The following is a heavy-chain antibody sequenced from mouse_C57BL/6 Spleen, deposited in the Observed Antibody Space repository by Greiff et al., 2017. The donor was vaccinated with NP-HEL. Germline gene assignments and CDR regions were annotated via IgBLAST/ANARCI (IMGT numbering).Heavy chain of an antibody. J-gene: IGHJ3*01. D-gene: IGHD3-2*02. CDR2: ISSGSSTI. V-gene: IGHV5-17*01. CDR1: GFTFSDYG. Sequence: EVQGVESGGGLVKPGGSLKLSCAASGFTFSDYGMHWVRQAPEKGLEWVAYISSGSSTIYYADTVKGRFTISRDNAKNTRFLQMTSLRSEDTAMYYCAALDSSGTWGFAYGGQGTLVTVSA. CDR3: AALDSSGTWGFAY.